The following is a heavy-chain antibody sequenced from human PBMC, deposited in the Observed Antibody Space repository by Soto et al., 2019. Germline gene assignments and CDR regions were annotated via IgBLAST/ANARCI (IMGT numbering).Heavy chain of an antibody. Sequence: QVQLVQSGDEVKKPGASVKVSCKASGYTFNRYGLSWVRQAPGQGLEWMGWISGYNGNIKNAQKFQDRVTMTTDTSTSTGYMELRSLRSDDTAVYYCARHGASILNGMDVWGQGTTVTVSS. D-gene: IGHD4-17*01. CDR3: ARHGASILNGMDV. CDR1: GYTFNRYG. J-gene: IGHJ6*02. CDR2: ISGYNGNI. V-gene: IGHV1-18*01.